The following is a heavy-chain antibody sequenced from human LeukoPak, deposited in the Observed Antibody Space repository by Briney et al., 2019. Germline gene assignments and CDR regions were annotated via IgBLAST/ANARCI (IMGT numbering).Heavy chain of an antibody. D-gene: IGHD2-8*01. V-gene: IGHV3-30*18. CDR2: ISYDGSSK. Sequence: GGSLRLSCAASGFTFSSYGMHWVRQAPGKGLEWVAVISYDGSSKYYADSVKGRFTISRDNSKNTLYLQMNSLRAEDTAVYYGAKVNGSSLDYWGQGTLVTVS. CDR1: GFTFSSYG. CDR3: AKVNGSSLDY. J-gene: IGHJ4*02.